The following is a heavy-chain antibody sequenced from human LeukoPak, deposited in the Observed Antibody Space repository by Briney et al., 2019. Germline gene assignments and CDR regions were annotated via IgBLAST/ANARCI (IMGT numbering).Heavy chain of an antibody. Sequence: GVSLRLSCAASGFTFTSYSMNWVRQAPGKGLEWVSYISNSGRIIYYADSVKGRFTISRDNAKNSLYLQMNSLRDEDTALYYCARDSDYGGNDFDYRGQGTLVTVSS. CDR3: ARDSDYGGNDFDY. D-gene: IGHD4-23*01. CDR1: GFTFTSYS. CDR2: ISNSGRII. J-gene: IGHJ4*02. V-gene: IGHV3-48*02.